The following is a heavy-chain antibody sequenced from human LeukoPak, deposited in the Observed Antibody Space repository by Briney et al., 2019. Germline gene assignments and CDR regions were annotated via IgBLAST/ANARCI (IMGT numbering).Heavy chain of an antibody. D-gene: IGHD6-13*01. Sequence: SETLSLTCTVSGDSISSYYWSWIRQPPGKGREWIGYIYYSGSTNYNPSLKSRVTISVDTSKNQFSLKLSSVTAADPAVYYCARVLNAQYSSSWYGPYYFDYWGQGTLVTVSS. V-gene: IGHV4-59*01. CDR1: GDSISSYY. CDR3: ARVLNAQYSSSWYGPYYFDY. J-gene: IGHJ4*02. CDR2: IYYSGST.